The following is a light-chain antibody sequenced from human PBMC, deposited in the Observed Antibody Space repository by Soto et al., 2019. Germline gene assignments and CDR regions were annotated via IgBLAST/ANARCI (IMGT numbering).Light chain of an antibody. V-gene: IGLV2-14*01. CDR3: DSYTSSRAYV. J-gene: IGLJ1*01. CDR2: EVS. Sequence: QSALTQPASVSGSPGQSSTISCTGTSSDVGGYNYVSWYQQQAGKAPKLIIHEVSNRPSGVSNRFSGSKSGNTASLTISGLHAEDEADYDCDSYTSSRAYVFGIGTKVTVL. CDR1: SSDVGGYNY.